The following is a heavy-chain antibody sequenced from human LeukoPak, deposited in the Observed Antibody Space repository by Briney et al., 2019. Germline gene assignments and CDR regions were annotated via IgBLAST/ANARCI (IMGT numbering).Heavy chain of an antibody. CDR2: INPKRGGT. D-gene: IGHD3-22*01. J-gene: IGHJ4*02. Sequence: SVKVSCKASGYSFTGYYMHWVRQAPAQGIEWMGWINPKRGGTNYAQKFQGRVTITRDTSISTAYMELSRLRSDDTAVYYCARGPHPYYYDSSGYYDDWGQGTLVTVSS. CDR3: ARGPHPYYYDSSGYYDD. V-gene: IGHV1-2*02. CDR1: GYSFTGYY.